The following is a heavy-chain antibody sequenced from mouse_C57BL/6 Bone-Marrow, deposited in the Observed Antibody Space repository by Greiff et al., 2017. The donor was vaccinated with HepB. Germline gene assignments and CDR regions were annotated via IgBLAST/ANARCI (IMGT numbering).Heavy chain of an antibody. Sequence: EVQLQESGPELVKPGASVKIPCKASGYTFTDYNMDWVKQSHGKSLEWIGDINPNNGGTIYNQKFKGKATLTVDKSSSTAYMELRSLTSEDTAVYYCARRGDYYYGSSPYYYAMDYWGQGTSVTVSS. CDR1: GYTFTDYN. CDR3: ARRGDYYYGSSPYYYAMDY. J-gene: IGHJ4*01. D-gene: IGHD1-1*01. V-gene: IGHV1-18*01. CDR2: INPNNGGT.